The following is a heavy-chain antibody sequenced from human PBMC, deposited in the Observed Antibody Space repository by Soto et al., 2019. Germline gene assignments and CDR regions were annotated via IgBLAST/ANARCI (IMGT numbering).Heavy chain of an antibody. CDR2: IYYSGST. V-gene: IGHV4-59*01. D-gene: IGHD6-13*01. J-gene: IGHJ5*02. Sequence: PSETLSLTCTVSGGSISSYYWSWIRQPPGKGLEWIGYIYYSGSTNYNPSLKSRVTISVDTSKNQFSLKLSSVTAADTAVYYCARVLPTRIAAAGIWFDPWGQGTLVTVSS. CDR3: ARVLPTRIAAAGIWFDP. CDR1: GGSISSYY.